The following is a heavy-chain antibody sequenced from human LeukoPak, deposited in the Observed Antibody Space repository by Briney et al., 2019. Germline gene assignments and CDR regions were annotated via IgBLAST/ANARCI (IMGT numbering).Heavy chain of an antibody. CDR1: GFTFSNYA. V-gene: IGHV3-64*01. CDR2: ISSNGGST. J-gene: IGHJ4*02. D-gene: IGHD6-19*01. CDR3: ARGNRDSSGWALDY. Sequence: GGSLRLSCAASGFTFSNYAMHWVRQAPGKGLEYVSAISSNGGSTYYANSVKGRFTISRDNSKNTLYLQMGSLRAEDMAVYYCARGNRDSSGWALDYWGQGTLVTVSS.